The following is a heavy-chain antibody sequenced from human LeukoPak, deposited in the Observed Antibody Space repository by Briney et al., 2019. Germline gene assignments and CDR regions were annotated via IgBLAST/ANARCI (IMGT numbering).Heavy chain of an antibody. CDR2: IYHSGST. CDR3: ASYSAAAGTLDY. CDR1: GGSISSSNW. J-gene: IGHJ4*02. V-gene: IGHV4-4*02. D-gene: IGHD6-13*01. Sequence: SETLSLTCAVSGGSISSSNWWSWVRQPPGKGLEWIGEIYHSGSTNYNPSVKSRVTISVDKSKNQFSLKLSSVTAADTAVYYCASYSAAAGTLDYWGQGTLVIVSS.